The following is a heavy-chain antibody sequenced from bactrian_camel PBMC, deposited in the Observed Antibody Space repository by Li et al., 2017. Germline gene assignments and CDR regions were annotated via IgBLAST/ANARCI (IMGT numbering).Heavy chain of an antibody. CDR2: IDSDGST. D-gene: IGHD6*01. Sequence: VESGGGSVQAGGSLRLSCVASGYTYSSYCMGWFRQAPGKEREGVAAIDSDGSTSYADSVKGRFTISKDNAKNTLYLQMNSLKPEDTAMYYCAADGGPLGGGSWSARCPDEYNYWGQGTQVTVS. V-gene: IGHV3S26*01. J-gene: IGHJ4*01. CDR3: AADGGPLGGGSWSARCPDEYNY. CDR1: GYTYSSYC.